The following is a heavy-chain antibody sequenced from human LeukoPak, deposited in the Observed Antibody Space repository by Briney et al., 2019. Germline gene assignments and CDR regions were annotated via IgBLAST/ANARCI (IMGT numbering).Heavy chain of an antibody. Sequence: GRSLRLSCAASGFTFSSYGMHWVRQAPGKGLEWVAVIWYGGSNKYYADSVKGRFTISRDNSKNTLYLQMNSLRAEDTAVYYCAKHYGDYPFDYWGQGTLVTVSS. J-gene: IGHJ4*02. V-gene: IGHV3-30*18. D-gene: IGHD4-17*01. CDR3: AKHYGDYPFDY. CDR1: GFTFSSYG. CDR2: IWYGGSNK.